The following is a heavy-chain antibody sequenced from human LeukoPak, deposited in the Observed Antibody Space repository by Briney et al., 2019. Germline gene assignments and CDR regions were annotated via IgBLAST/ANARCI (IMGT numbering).Heavy chain of an antibody. Sequence: GGSLRLSCAASGFTFSGYWMHWVRQAPGKGLVWVSRISSDGSSTNYADSVKGRFTISRDNSNNSPYLQMNSLRAEDTAVYYCIRSVAARNFDYWGQGTLVTVSS. V-gene: IGHV3-74*01. D-gene: IGHD6-6*01. CDR1: GFTFSGYW. J-gene: IGHJ4*02. CDR2: ISSDGSST. CDR3: IRSVAARNFDY.